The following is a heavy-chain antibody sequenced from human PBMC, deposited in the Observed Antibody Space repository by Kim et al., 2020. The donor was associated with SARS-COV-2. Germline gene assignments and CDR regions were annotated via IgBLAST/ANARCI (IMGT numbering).Heavy chain of an antibody. Sequence: GGSLRLSCAASGFTFSSYSMNWVRQAPGKGLEWVSSISSSSSYIYYADSVKGRFTISRDNAKNSLYLQINSLRAEDTAVYYCARVRGYSYGPPDYWGQGTLVTVSS. CDR3: ARVRGYSYGPPDY. CDR2: ISSSSSYI. D-gene: IGHD5-18*01. J-gene: IGHJ4*02. CDR1: GFTFSSYS. V-gene: IGHV3-21*01.